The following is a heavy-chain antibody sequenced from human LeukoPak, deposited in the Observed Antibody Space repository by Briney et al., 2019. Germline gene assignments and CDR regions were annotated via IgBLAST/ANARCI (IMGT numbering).Heavy chain of an antibody. CDR1: GFTFSSYS. Sequence: GGSLRLYCAASGFTFSSYSINCVRQAPGKGLEWVSYISSSSSTIYYADSVKGRFTISRDNAKNSLYLQMNSLRDEDTAVYYCARGTHSSGWYRSIDYWGQGTLVTVSS. V-gene: IGHV3-48*02. J-gene: IGHJ4*02. CDR2: ISSSSSTI. D-gene: IGHD6-19*01. CDR3: ARGTHSSGWYRSIDY.